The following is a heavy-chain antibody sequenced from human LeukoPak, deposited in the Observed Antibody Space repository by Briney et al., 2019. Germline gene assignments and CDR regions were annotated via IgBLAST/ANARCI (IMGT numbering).Heavy chain of an antibody. D-gene: IGHD2-15*01. CDR3: ARTYCSGGSCYSGSYWYFDL. CDR2: IYYSGST. CDR1: GGSISSYS. J-gene: IGHJ2*01. Sequence: PSETLSLTCTVSGGSISSYSWSWIRQPPEKGLEWIGYIYYSGSTSYNPSLKSRVTISVGTSKNQFSLKLNSVTAADTAVYYCARTYCSGGSCYSGSYWYFDLWGRGTLVTVSS. V-gene: IGHV4-59*01.